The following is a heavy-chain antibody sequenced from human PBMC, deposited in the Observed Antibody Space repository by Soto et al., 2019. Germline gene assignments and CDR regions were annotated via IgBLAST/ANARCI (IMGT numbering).Heavy chain of an antibody. CDR2: IYPGDSDT. Sequence: PGESLKISCKGSGYSFTSYWIGGVRQMPGKGLEWMGIIYPGDSDTRYSPSFQGHVTIAADKSISTAYLQWSSLKASDTAMYYCARLTVDTAMVSYYYYYYGMDVWGQGTKVTVSS. J-gene: IGHJ6*02. D-gene: IGHD5-18*01. CDR1: GYSFTSYW. CDR3: ARLTVDTAMVSYYYYYYGMDV. V-gene: IGHV5-51*01.